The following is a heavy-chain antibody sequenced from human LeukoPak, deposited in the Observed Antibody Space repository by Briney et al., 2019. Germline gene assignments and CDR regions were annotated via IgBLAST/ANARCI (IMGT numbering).Heavy chain of an antibody. Sequence: SETLSLTCTVSGGSISSYYWSWIRQPAGKGLEWIGRIYTSGSTNYNPSLKSRVTMSVDTSKNQFSLKLSSVTAADTAVYYCARYCSSTSCYGRYFDYWGQGALVTVSS. D-gene: IGHD2-2*01. V-gene: IGHV4-4*07. J-gene: IGHJ4*02. CDR3: ARYCSSTSCYGRYFDY. CDR2: IYTSGST. CDR1: GGSISSYY.